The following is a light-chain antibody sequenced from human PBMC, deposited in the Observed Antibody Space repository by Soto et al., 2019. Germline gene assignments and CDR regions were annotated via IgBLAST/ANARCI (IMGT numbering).Light chain of an antibody. CDR1: QSVNSNY. CDR2: GAY. CDR3: QQYGRSPMFT. J-gene: IGKJ2*01. Sequence: EIVLTQSPGTLSLSPGERATLSCRASQSVNSNYLAWYQQKPDQAHRLLIYGAYRWAAGIPDRFSGSGSRTDCTLTISRLEPEDFAVYFCQQYGRSPMFTFGQGTKLE. V-gene: IGKV3-20*01.